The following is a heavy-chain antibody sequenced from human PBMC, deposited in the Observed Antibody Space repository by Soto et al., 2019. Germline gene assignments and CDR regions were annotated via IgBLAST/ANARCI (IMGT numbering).Heavy chain of an antibody. CDR2: INHSGST. V-gene: IGHV4-34*01. CDR3: ARGLGEVPAAIRNGAFDI. J-gene: IGHJ3*02. D-gene: IGHD2-2*02. Sequence: PSETLSLTCAVYGGSFSGYYWSWIRQPPGKGLEWIGEINHSGSTNYNPSLKGRVTISVDTSKNQFSLKLSSVTAADTAVYYCARGLGEVPAAIRNGAFDIWGQGTMVTVSS. CDR1: GGSFSGYY.